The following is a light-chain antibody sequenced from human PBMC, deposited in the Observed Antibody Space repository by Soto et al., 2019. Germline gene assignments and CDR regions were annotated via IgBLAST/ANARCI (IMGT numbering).Light chain of an antibody. V-gene: IGLV1-40*01. Sequence: QSAVTQPPSVSGAPGPRVTISCTGSSSNIGAGYDVHWYQQLPGTAPKLLIYGNSNRPSGVPDRFSGSKSGTSASLAITGLQAEDEADYYCQSYDSSLSGFYVFGTGTKLTVL. J-gene: IGLJ1*01. CDR3: QSYDSSLSGFYV. CDR1: SSNIGAGYD. CDR2: GNS.